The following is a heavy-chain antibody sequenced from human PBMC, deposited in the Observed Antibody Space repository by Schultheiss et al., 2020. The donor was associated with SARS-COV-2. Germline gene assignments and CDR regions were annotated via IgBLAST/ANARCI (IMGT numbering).Heavy chain of an antibody. J-gene: IGHJ4*02. CDR1: GGSISSYY. CDR3: ARGQTAGAKFDY. V-gene: IGHV4-59*01. D-gene: IGHD6-13*01. CDR2: IYYSGST. Sequence: SETLSLTCTVSGGSISSYYWSWIRQPPGKGLEWIGYIYYSGSTNHNPSLKSRVTISVDTSKNQFSLKLSSVTAADTAVYYCARGQTAGAKFDYWGQGTLVTVSS.